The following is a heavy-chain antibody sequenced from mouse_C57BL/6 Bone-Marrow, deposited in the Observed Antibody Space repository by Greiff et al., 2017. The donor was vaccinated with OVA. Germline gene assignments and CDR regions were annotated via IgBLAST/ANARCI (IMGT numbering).Heavy chain of an antibody. CDR1: GYTFTSYW. J-gene: IGHJ1*03. V-gene: IGHV1-55*01. CDR2: IYPGSGST. CDR3: ARRYYGSSYWYFDV. D-gene: IGHD1-1*01. Sequence: VQLQQPGAELVKPGASVKMSCKASGYTFTSYWITWVKPRPGQGLEWIGDIYPGSGSTNYNEKFKRKATLTVDTSSSTAYMQLSSLTSEDSAVYYGARRYYGSSYWYFDVWGTGTTVTVSS.